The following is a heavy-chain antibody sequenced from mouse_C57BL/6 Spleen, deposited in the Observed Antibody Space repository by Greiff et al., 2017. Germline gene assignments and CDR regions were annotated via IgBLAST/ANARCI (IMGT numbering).Heavy chain of an antibody. CDR1: GYAFSGYW. Sequence: QVQLQQSGAELVKPGASVKISCKASGYAFSGYWMNWVKQRPGKGLEWIGQIFPGDGDTNSNGKFKGKATLTADKSSSTAYMQLSSLTSEDSAVYFCARGGTISTVVAPFAYWGQGTLVTVSA. D-gene: IGHD1-1*01. J-gene: IGHJ3*01. CDR2: IFPGDGDT. V-gene: IGHV1-80*01. CDR3: ARGGTISTVVAPFAY.